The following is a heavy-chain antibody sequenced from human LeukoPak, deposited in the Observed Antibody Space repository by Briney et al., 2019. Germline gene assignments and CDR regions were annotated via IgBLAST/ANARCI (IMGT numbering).Heavy chain of an antibody. CDR3: ARVSVVAATLDY. CDR2: ISSNGGST. J-gene: IGHJ4*02. CDR1: GFTFSSYA. Sequence: GGTLRLSCAASGFTFSSYAMHWARQAPGKGLEYVPAISSNGGSTYYANSVKGRFTISRDNSKNTLYLQMGSLRAEDMAVYYCARVSVVAATLDYWGQGTLVTVSS. V-gene: IGHV3-64*01. D-gene: IGHD2-15*01.